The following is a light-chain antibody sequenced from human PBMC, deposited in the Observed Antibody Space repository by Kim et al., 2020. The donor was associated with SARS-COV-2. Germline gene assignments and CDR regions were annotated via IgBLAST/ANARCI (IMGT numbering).Light chain of an antibody. CDR2: AAS. CDR1: QNIDAY. V-gene: IGKV1-39*01. Sequence: DIQMTQSPASLSASIGDRVTITCRASQNIDAYLNWYQQKPGKAPKLLIYAASSLQSGVPSTFSGSRSGTDFTLTISSLQPEDFATYYCQQSYTTPFTFGGGTKVDIK. J-gene: IGKJ4*01. CDR3: QQSYTTPFT.